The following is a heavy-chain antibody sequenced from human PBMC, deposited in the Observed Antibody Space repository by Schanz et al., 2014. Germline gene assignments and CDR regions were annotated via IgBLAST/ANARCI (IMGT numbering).Heavy chain of an antibody. D-gene: IGHD1-1*01. CDR3: AKKVPAYNPFDS. CDR2: INPSGGST. CDR1: GYTFTSYY. Sequence: QVQLVQSGAEVKKPGASVKVSCKASGYTFTSYYMHWVRQAPGQGLEWMGIINPSGGSTSYAQKFQGRVTMTRDTSTSTVYMELSSLRSEDTAVYFCAKKVPAYNPFDSWGQGTLVTVSS. J-gene: IGHJ4*02. V-gene: IGHV1-46*01.